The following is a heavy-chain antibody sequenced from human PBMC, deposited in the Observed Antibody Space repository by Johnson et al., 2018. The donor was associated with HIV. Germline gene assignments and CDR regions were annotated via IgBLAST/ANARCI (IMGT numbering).Heavy chain of an antibody. V-gene: IGHV3-11*04. D-gene: IGHD3-22*01. CDR3: ARDRGYWDAFDI. J-gene: IGHJ3*02. Sequence: QVQLVESGGGLIQSGGSLRLSCAASRFTFSDYYMSWIRQTPGKGLEWVSYISSSGGTIYYADSVKGRFSISRDNAKNSLYLQMNSLRAEDTAVYYCARDRGYWDAFDIWGQGTMVIVSS. CDR2: ISSSGGTI. CDR1: RFTFSDYY.